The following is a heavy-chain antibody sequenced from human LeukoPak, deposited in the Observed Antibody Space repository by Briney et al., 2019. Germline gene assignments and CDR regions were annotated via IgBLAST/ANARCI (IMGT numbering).Heavy chain of an antibody. J-gene: IGHJ2*01. CDR1: GFTFSSYA. CDR3: AKDPADYQVPYSRYFDL. CDR2: ISGSGAST. V-gene: IGHV3-23*01. Sequence: LGGSLRLSCAASGFTFSSYAMSWVRQPPGKGLDGVYAISGSGASTYYADFVKGRFTISRDNSKNTLYLQMNTLRAEDTAVYYCAKDPADYQVPYSRYFDLWGRGTLVTVSS. D-gene: IGHD2-2*01.